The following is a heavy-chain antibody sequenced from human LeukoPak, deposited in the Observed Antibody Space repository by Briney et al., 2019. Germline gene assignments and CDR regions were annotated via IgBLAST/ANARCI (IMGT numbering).Heavy chain of an antibody. CDR2: INHSGNT. D-gene: IGHD4-17*01. J-gene: IGHJ4*01. V-gene: IGHV4-34*01. CDR1: GGSLTSYY. CDR3: ARYDYGDDRPMEFFDY. Sequence: SETLSLTCTVSGGSLTSYYWNWVRQPPGKGLEWIGEINHSGNTNYNPSLKTRVTMSVDTSKSQFSLKLVSVTAADTAVYYCARYDYGDDRPMEFFDYWGHGSLVTVSS.